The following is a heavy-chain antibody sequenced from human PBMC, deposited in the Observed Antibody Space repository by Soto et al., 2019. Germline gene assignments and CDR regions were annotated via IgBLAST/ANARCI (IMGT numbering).Heavy chain of an antibody. V-gene: IGHV1-69*04. CDR3: AKEDGAGFKS. J-gene: IGHJ4*02. CDR2: IFPLLGMV. D-gene: IGHD1-26*01. Sequence: QVHLVQSGAEMKKPGSSVKVSCKVSGGDLTNSGISWVRQAPGQGLEWMGGIFPLLGMVDYSQKFQGRVTITADESTNTAYMDLGSVRSDDTAVYYGAKEDGAGFKSWGQGTLVIVSS. CDR1: GGDLTNSG.